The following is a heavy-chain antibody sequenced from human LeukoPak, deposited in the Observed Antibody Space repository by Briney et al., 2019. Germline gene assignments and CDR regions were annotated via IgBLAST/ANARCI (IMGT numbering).Heavy chain of an antibody. CDR3: ARDSNP. J-gene: IGHJ5*02. V-gene: IGHV4-61*02. CDR2: IYTSGST. Sequence: TLSLTCTVSGGSISSGSYYWSWLRQPAGKGLEWIGRIYTSGSTNYNPSLKSRVTISIDTSKNQFSLNLSSVTAADTAVYYCARDSNPWGQGTLVTVSS. D-gene: IGHD4-11*01. CDR1: GGSISSGSYY.